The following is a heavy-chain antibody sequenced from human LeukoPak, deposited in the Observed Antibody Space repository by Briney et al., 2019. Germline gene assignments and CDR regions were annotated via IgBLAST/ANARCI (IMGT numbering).Heavy chain of an antibody. Sequence: SSETLSLTCAVYGGSFSGYYWSWIRQPPGKGLEWIGSIYYSGSTYYNPSLKSRVTISVDTSKNQFSLKLSSVTAADTAVYYCARAQYSGSYLDAFDIWGQGTMVTVSS. CDR2: IYYSGST. J-gene: IGHJ3*02. CDR1: GGSFSGYY. D-gene: IGHD1-26*01. V-gene: IGHV4-34*01. CDR3: ARAQYSGSYLDAFDI.